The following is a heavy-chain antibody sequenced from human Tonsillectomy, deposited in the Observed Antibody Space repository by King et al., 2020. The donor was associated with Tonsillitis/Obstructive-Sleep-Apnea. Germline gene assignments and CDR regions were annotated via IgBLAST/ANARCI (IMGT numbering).Heavy chain of an antibody. J-gene: IGHJ4*02. CDR1: GFTVISSY. Sequence: VQLVESGGGLVQPGGSLRLSCTVSGFTVISSYMSWVRQAPGKGLEWGSVFFCVGSTYSADSVQGRFSMSTDNSKNTLFLQMNSPRAEETALYYCVKDVYCSGGTCYTTYWGQGTLVTVSS. CDR3: VKDVYCSGGTCYTTY. V-gene: IGHV3-66*01. D-gene: IGHD2-15*01. CDR2: FFCVGST.